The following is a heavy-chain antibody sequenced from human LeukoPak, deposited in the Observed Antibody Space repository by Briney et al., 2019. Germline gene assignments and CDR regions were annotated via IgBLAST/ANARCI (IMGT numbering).Heavy chain of an antibody. V-gene: IGHV1-69*06. CDR3: ARDPRSLNYDFWSGYYGSCFFDY. D-gene: IGHD3-3*01. Sequence: SVKVSCKASGGTFSSYAISWVRQAPGQGLEWMGGIIPVFGTSNFAQKFQGRITITADKSTSTAYMELSSLRSEDTAVYYCARDPRSLNYDFWSGYYGSCFFDYWGQGTLVTVSS. J-gene: IGHJ4*02. CDR2: IIPVFGTS. CDR1: GGTFSSYA.